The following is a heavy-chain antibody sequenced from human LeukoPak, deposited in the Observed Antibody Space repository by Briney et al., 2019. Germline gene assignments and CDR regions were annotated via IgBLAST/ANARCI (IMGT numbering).Heavy chain of an antibody. D-gene: IGHD2-2*01. CDR3: ARDSSSHCSSTSCYGTYYFDY. CDR2: FIPIFGTA. V-gene: IGHV1-69*13. Sequence: ASVKVSCKASGGTFSSYAISWVRQAPGQGLEWMGGFIPIFGTANYAQKFQGRVTITADESTSTAYMELSSLRSEDTAVYYCARDSSSHCSSTSCYGTYYFDYWGQGTLVTVSS. CDR1: GGTFSSYA. J-gene: IGHJ4*02.